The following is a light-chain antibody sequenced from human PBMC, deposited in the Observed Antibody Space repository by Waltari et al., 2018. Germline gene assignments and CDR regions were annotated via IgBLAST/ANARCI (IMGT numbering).Light chain of an antibody. CDR3: QQYVSSQLT. J-gene: IGKJ4*01. CDR1: QSISSSY. V-gene: IGKV3-20*01. CDR2: GTS. Sequence: EIVLTQSPGTLSLSPGERATLSCRTSQSISSSYLAWYQQRPGQAPRLLIYGTSSRATGITDRFSGSGSGTDFTLTITRLEPEDFAVYYCQQYVSSQLTFGGGTKVEIK.